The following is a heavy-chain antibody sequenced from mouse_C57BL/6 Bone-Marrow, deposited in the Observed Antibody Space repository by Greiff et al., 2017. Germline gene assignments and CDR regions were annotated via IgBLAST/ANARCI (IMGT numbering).Heavy chain of an antibody. J-gene: IGHJ1*03. CDR1: GFTFSDYG. V-gene: IGHV5-17*01. CDR3: AMGSTWYFDV. D-gene: IGHD1-1*01. Sequence: DVKLVESGGGLVKPGGSLKLSCAASGFTFSDYGMHWVRQAPEKGLEWVAYISSGSSTIYYADTVKGRFTISSDNAKNTLFLQMTSLRSEDTAMYYCAMGSTWYFDVWGTGTTVTVSS. CDR2: ISSGSSTI.